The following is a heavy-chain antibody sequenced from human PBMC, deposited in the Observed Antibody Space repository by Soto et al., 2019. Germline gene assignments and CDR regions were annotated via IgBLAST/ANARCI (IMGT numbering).Heavy chain of an antibody. CDR3: ARGRGEFDG. CDR2: INPSGNT. D-gene: IGHD2-21*01. V-gene: IGHV4-34*01. CDR1: GASLSDNY. Sequence: SETLSLTCAVYGASLSDNYCNWLRQPPGKGLEWIGEINPSGNTNDNPSLRSRVTLSIDTSKNQLSLNLRSVAAADTAVYYCARGRGEFDGWGQGTPVTVSS. J-gene: IGHJ5*02.